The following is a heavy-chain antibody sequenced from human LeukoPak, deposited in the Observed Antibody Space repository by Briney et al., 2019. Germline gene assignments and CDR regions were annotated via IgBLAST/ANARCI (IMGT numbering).Heavy chain of an antibody. J-gene: IGHJ4*02. D-gene: IGHD4-11*01. CDR1: GFTFSSNA. Sequence: GESLRLSCAASGFTFSSNAMNSVRQTPGKGLGWDSGLSSSGDSTYYADSVKGRFTISRDNSKNTLYLQMNSLRAEDTAVYYCAKNGKDNYGMFFDYWGQGTLVTVSS. CDR3: AKNGKDNYGMFFDY. CDR2: LSSSGDST. V-gene: IGHV3-23*01.